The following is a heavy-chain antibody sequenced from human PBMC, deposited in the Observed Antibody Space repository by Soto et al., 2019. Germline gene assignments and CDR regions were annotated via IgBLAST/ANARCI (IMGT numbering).Heavy chain of an antibody. CDR1: GYKVSTWHNFTSYW. CDR2: IDPSDSYT. D-gene: IGHD2-2*01. Sequence: GESLKISCIGSGYKVSTWHNFTSYWITWVRQLPVKGLEWMGRIDPSDSYTTYSPSFQGHISFSADKSISTAYLHWSSLKASDTAVYYCARHEGVPAADGLDVWGQGTTVTVSS. V-gene: IGHV5-10-1*01. CDR3: ARHEGVPAADGLDV. J-gene: IGHJ6*02.